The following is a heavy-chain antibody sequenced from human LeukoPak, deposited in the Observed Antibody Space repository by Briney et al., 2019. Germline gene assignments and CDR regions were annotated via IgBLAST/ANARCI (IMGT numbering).Heavy chain of an antibody. Sequence: ASVKVSCKASGYTFTGYYMHWVRQAPGQWLEWMGRINPNSGGINYAQKFQGRVTMTRDTSISTAYMELSRLRSDDTAVYYCANLGDSSGYYRDFDYWGQGTLVTVSS. D-gene: IGHD3-22*01. V-gene: IGHV1-2*06. J-gene: IGHJ4*02. CDR2: INPNSGGI. CDR1: GYTFTGYY. CDR3: ANLGDSSGYYRDFDY.